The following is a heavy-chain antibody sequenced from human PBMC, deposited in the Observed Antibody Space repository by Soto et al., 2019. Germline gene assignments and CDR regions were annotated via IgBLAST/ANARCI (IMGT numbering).Heavy chain of an antibody. J-gene: IGHJ4*02. Sequence: SETLSLTCAVYGGSFSGYYWSWIRQPPGKGLEWIGEINHSGSTNYNPSLKNRVTISVDTSRNQFSLKLSSVTAADTAVYYCALYCSGGSCYSGTFDYWGQGTLVTVSS. CDR3: ALYCSGGSCYSGTFDY. V-gene: IGHV4-34*01. CDR2: INHSGST. D-gene: IGHD2-15*01. CDR1: GGSFSGYY.